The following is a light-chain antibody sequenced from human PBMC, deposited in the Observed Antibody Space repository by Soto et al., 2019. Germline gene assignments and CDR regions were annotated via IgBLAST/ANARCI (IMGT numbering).Light chain of an antibody. CDR2: EVS. CDR1: SSDVGSYNL. Sequence: QSVLTQPASVSGSPGQSITISCTGTSSDVGSYNLVSWYQQHPGKAPKLMIYEVSKRPSGVSNRFSGSKSGNTASLTISGLQAEDEADYYCYSYAGTLYVFGTGTKVPVL. V-gene: IGLV2-23*02. J-gene: IGLJ1*01. CDR3: YSYAGTLYV.